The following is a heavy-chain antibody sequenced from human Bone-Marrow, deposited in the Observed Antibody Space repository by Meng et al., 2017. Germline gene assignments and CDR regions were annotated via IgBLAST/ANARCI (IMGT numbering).Heavy chain of an antibody. Sequence: SETLSLTCAVYGGSFSGYYWSWIRQPPGKGLEWIGEINHSGSTNYNPSLKSRVTISVDTSKNQFSPKLSSVTAADTAVYYCARARYMVRGVIITPPYYYGMDVWGQGTTVNVSS. D-gene: IGHD3-10*01. V-gene: IGHV4-34*01. CDR1: GGSFSGYY. J-gene: IGHJ6*02. CDR2: INHSGST. CDR3: ARARYMVRGVIITPPYYYGMDV.